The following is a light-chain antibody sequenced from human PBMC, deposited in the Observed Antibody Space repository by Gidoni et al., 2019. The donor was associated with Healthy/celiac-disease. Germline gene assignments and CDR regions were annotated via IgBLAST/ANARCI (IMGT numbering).Light chain of an antibody. CDR3: QAWDSSTVV. V-gene: IGLV3-1*01. CDR2: QDS. J-gene: IGLJ2*01. Sequence: SYELTQPPSVSVSPGQTASITYSGDKLGDKYACWYQQKPGQSPVLVIYQDSKRPSGIPARFSGSNSGNTATLTISGTQAMDEADYYCQAWDSSTVVFGGGTKLTVL. CDR1: KLGDKY.